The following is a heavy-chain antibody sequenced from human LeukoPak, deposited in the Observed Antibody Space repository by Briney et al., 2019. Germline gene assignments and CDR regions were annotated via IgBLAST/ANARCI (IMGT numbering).Heavy chain of an antibody. CDR3: ARYPLAFDF. D-gene: IGHD6-6*01. J-gene: IGHJ4*02. CDR2: IHLSGST. Sequence: SETLSLTCTVSGDSVTNHQWSWVRRPPGKGLEWIAYIHLSGSTNYNPSLKNRVTISIDTSKNQFSLRLISVTAADTAVYYCARYPLAFDFRGQGILVTVSS. V-gene: IGHV4-59*02. CDR1: GDSVTNHQ.